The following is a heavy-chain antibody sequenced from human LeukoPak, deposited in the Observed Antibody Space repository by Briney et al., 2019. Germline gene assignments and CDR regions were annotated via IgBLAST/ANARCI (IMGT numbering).Heavy chain of an antibody. CDR3: ARVFGWLRIYYFDY. V-gene: IGHV1-2*02. CDR1: GYTFTGYY. CDR2: INPNSGGT. Sequence: ASVKVSCKASGYTFTGYYMHWVRQAPGQGLEWMGWINPNSGGTNYAQKFQGRVTMTRDTSISTAYMELSRLRSDDTAVYYCARVFGWLRIYYFDYWGQGTLVTVSS. D-gene: IGHD5-12*01. J-gene: IGHJ4*02.